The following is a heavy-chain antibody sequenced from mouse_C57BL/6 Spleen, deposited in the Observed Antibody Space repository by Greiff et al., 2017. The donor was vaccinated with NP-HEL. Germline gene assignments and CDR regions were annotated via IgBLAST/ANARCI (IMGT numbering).Heavy chain of an antibody. V-gene: IGHV5-6*02. CDR3: ARRGPNDGAMDY. CDR1: GFTFSSYG. D-gene: IGHD2-12*01. CDR2: ISSGGSYT. J-gene: IGHJ4*01. Sequence: EVKLMESGGDLVKPGGSLKLSCAASGFTFSSYGMSWVRQTPDKRLEWVATISSGGSYTYYPDSVKGRCTISRDNAKNTLYLQMSSLKSEDTAMYYCARRGPNDGAMDYWGQGTSVTVSS.